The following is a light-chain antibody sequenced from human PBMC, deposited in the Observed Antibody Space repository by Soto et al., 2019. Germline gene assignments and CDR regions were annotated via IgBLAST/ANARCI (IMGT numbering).Light chain of an antibody. CDR1: SSDIGGHIS. Sequence: QSALTQPRSVSGSPGQSVTISCTGTSSDIGGHISVSWFQQHPGKAPKLMIYDVSKRPSGVPDRFSGSKSGNTASLTISGLQADYEAAYYCCSAEVSCYVFRTGTNLTVL. CDR2: DVS. CDR3: CSAEVSCYV. V-gene: IGLV2-11*01. J-gene: IGLJ1*01.